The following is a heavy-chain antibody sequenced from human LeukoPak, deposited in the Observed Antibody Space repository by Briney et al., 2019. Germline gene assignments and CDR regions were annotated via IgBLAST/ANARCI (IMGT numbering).Heavy chain of an antibody. D-gene: IGHD3-3*01. Sequence: GGSLRLSCAASGFTLSSYAMSWVRQAPGKGLEWVSAISGSGGSTYYADSVKGRFTISRDNSKNTLYLQMNSLRAEDTAVYYCAKEGYDFWSGYYHVDYWGQGTLVTVSS. CDR3: AKEGYDFWSGYYHVDY. J-gene: IGHJ4*02. CDR2: ISGSGGST. V-gene: IGHV3-23*01. CDR1: GFTLSSYA.